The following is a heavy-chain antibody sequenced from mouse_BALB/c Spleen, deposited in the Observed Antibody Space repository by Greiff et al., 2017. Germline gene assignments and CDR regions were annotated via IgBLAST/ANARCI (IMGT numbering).Heavy chain of an antibody. CDR1: GYTFTDYV. D-gene: IGHD2-1*01. J-gene: IGHJ1*01. CDR3: ARGGNYGYFDV. V-gene: IGHV1-77*01. CDR2: IYPGSGST. Sequence: QVQLKQSGPELVKPGASVKMSCKASGYTFTDYVISWVKQRTGQGLEWIGEIYPGSGSTYYNEKFKGKATLTADTSSSTAYMQISSLTSEDSAVYFCARGGNYGYFDVWGAGTTVTVSS.